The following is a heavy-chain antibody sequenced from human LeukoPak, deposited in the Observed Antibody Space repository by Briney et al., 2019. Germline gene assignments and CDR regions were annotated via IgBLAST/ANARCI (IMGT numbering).Heavy chain of an antibody. D-gene: IGHD3-9*01. J-gene: IGHJ4*02. CDR3: AKDITGHYTFDS. CDR2: ITYDGTNE. Sequence: GGSLRLSCAASGFTFSIYAMHWVRQAPGKGLEWVAVITYDGTNEDYADSVKGRFIVSRDNSKNTLYLQMNSLRAEDTSVFYCAKDITGHYTFDSWGQGTLVTVSS. V-gene: IGHV3-30-3*01. CDR1: GFTFSIYA.